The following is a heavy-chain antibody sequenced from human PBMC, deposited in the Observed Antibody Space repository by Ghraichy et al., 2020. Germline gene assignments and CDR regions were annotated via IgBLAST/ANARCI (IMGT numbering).Heavy chain of an antibody. J-gene: IGHJ4*01. CDR1: GFTFSSYA. D-gene: IGHD1-26*01. Sequence: GESLNISCAASGFTFSSYAMSWVRQAPGKGLEWVSTISGSGDSIYYADSVKGRFTISRDKSKNTMYLQMNSLRADDTAVYYCAKVLSIIGGSYDYWGQGTPVTVSS. CDR2: ISGSGDSI. CDR3: AKVLSIIGGSYDY. V-gene: IGHV3-23*01.